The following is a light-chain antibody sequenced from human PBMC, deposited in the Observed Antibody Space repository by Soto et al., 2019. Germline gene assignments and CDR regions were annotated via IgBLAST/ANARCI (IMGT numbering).Light chain of an antibody. CDR3: SSYTTSNTRQIV. CDR2: DVS. V-gene: IGLV2-14*03. Sequence: QSVLTQPASVSVSPGQSITISCTGTSSDVGGYNYVSWYQHHPGKAPKLLIYDVSNRPSGVSNRFSGSKSDNTASLTISGLQPEDEADYYCSSYTTSNTRQIVFGTGTKVTV. CDR1: SSDVGGYNY. J-gene: IGLJ1*01.